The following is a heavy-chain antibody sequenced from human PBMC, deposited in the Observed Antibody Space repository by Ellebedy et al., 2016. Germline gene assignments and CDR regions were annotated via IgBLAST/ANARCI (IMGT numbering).Heavy chain of an antibody. CDR2: ITGSSSYI. CDR1: GFTFSSYT. CDR3: AREETVFDS. J-gene: IGHJ4*02. V-gene: IGHV3-21*01. Sequence: LSLTCAASGFTFSSYTMNWVRQAPGKGLEWVSSITGSSSYIYYADSVKGRFTISRDNAKNSLYLQMNSLRAEDTAVYYCAREETVFDSWGQGTLVTVSS. D-gene: IGHD2-21*02.